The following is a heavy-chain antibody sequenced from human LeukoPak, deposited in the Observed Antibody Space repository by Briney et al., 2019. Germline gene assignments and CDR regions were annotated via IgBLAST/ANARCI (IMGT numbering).Heavy chain of an antibody. J-gene: IGHJ4*02. V-gene: IGHV4-61*01. CDR3: ARVLVEATTLIDY. CDR2: IYYSGST. Sequence: SETLSLTCTVSGGSVSSGSYYWSWIRQPPGEGLEWIGYIYYSGSTNYNPSLKSRVTISVDTSKNQFSLKLSSVTAADTAVYYCARVLVEATTLIDYWGQGTLVTVSS. CDR1: GGSVSSGSYY. D-gene: IGHD5-12*01.